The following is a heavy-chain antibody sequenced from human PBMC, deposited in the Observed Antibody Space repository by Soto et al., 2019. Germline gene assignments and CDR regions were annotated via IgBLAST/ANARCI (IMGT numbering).Heavy chain of an antibody. CDR3: AKDIAARPDYFDY. CDR1: GFTFSSYV. D-gene: IGHD6-6*01. J-gene: IGHJ4*02. CDR2: ISGSGGST. V-gene: IGHV3-23*01. Sequence: EVQLLESGGGLVQPGGSLRLSCAASGFTFSSYVMSWVRQAPGKGLEWVSAISGSGGSTYYADSVKGRFTISRDNSKNTLYLQMNSLRAEDTAVYYCAKDIAARPDYFDYWGQGTLVTVSS.